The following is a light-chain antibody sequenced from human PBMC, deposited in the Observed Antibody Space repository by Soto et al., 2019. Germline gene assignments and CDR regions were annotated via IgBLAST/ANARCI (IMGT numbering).Light chain of an antibody. CDR3: KQYGSSGT. V-gene: IGKV3-20*01. CDR2: RAS. J-gene: IGKJ1*01. Sequence: EIVLTQSPATLRLSPVEIATLSCRASHTISSSYLTWYQQRPGQPPRLLIYRASRRATGIQDRFSASGSGTEFTLTIRSLQSGDFAVYYCKQYGSSGTCGQGTKVDIK. CDR1: HTISSSY.